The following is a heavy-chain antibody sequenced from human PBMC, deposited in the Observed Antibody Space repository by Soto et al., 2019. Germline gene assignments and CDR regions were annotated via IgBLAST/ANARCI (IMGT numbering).Heavy chain of an antibody. D-gene: IGHD6-19*01. Sequence: PGGSLRLSCGASGFTFSSYNMHWVRQGPGKGLVWVSRINSDGSNTRYADSVKGRFTISRDNAKNTPYLQMNSLRVEDTAIYYCARGGAVSSGWYDCHWGLGNLVTVSS. CDR1: GFTFSSYN. CDR2: INSDGSNT. J-gene: IGHJ4*02. V-gene: IGHV3-74*01. CDR3: ARGGAVSSGWYDCH.